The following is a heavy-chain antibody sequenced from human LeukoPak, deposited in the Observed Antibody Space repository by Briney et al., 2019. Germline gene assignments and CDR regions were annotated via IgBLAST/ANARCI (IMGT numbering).Heavy chain of an antibody. Sequence: RSGGSLRLSCAASGFTFDDYGMSWVRQAPGKGLGWVSGINWNGGSTGYADSVKGRFTISRDNAKNSLYLQMNSLRAEDTALYYCARGTGDYYDSSGYGDYWGQGTLVTVSS. D-gene: IGHD3-22*01. CDR1: GFTFDDYG. V-gene: IGHV3-20*04. J-gene: IGHJ4*02. CDR2: INWNGGST. CDR3: ARGTGDYYDSSGYGDY.